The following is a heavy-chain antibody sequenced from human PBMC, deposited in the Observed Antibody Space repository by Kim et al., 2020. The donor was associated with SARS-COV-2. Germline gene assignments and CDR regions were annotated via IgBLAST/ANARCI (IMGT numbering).Heavy chain of an antibody. CDR3: AKGSLYSSDY. J-gene: IGHJ4*02. CDR2: ISYDGSNK. V-gene: IGHV3-30*18. Sequence: GGSLRLSCAASGFTFSSYGMHWVRQAPGKGLEWVAVISYDGSNKYYADSVKGRFTISRDNSKNTLYLQMNSLRAEDTAVYYCAKGSLYSSDYWGQGTLVTVSS. CDR1: GFTFSSYG. D-gene: IGHD2-8*01.